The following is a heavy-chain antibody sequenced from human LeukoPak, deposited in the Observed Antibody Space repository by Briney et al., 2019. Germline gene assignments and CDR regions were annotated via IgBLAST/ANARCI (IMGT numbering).Heavy chain of an antibody. CDR1: GGSISSYY. Sequence: PSETLSLTCTVSGGSISSYYWSWIRQPPGKGLEWIGSIYHSGSTYYNPSLKSRVTISVDTSKNQFSLKLSSVTAADTAVYYCARDLETIAAAGPTYFDYWGQGTLVTVSS. CDR3: ARDLETIAAAGPTYFDY. V-gene: IGHV4-38-2*02. D-gene: IGHD6-13*01. CDR2: IYHSGST. J-gene: IGHJ4*02.